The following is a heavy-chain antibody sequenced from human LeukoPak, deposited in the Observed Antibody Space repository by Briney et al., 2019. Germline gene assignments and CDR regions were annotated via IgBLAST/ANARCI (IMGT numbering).Heavy chain of an antibody. D-gene: IGHD3-10*01. J-gene: IGHJ6*04. Sequence: ASVKVSCKASGYTFTSYDINWVRQATGQGLEWMGWMNPNSGNTGYAQKFQGRVTMTRNTSISTAYMELSSLRSEDTAVYYCAAHTMVRGVLDVWGKGTTVTVSS. V-gene: IGHV1-8*01. CDR1: GYTFTSYD. CDR2: MNPNSGNT. CDR3: AAHTMVRGVLDV.